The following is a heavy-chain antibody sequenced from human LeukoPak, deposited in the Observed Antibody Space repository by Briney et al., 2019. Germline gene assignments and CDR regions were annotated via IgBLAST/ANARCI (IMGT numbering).Heavy chain of an antibody. CDR2: INSDGSST. V-gene: IGHV3-74*01. CDR1: GFTFSSYW. J-gene: IGHJ5*02. Sequence: PGGSLRLSCAASGFTFSSYWMHWVRQAPGKGLVWVSRINSDGSSTSYADSVKGRFTISRDNAKNTLYLQMNSLRAEDTAVYYCARDRYLIGQHPRFDPWGQGTLVTVSS. CDR3: ARDRYLIGQHPRFDP. D-gene: IGHD3-16*02.